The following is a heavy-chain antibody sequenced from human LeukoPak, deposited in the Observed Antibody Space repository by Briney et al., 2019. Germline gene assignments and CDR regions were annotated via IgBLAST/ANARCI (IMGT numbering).Heavy chain of an antibody. CDR3: ASQRLSGRYQLPKNAFDI. V-gene: IGHV5-51*01. CDR2: IYPGDSDT. CDR1: GYSFTSYW. Sequence: GESLKISCKGSGYSFTSYWIGWVRQMPGKGLEWMGIIYPGDSDTRYSPSFQGQVTISADKSISTAYLQWSSLKASDTAMYYCASQRLSGRYQLPKNAFDIWGQGTMVTVSS. D-gene: IGHD2-2*01. J-gene: IGHJ3*02.